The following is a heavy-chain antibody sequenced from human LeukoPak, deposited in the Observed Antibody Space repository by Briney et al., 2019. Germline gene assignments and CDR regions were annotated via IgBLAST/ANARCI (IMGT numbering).Heavy chain of an antibody. CDR2: IYYSGST. V-gene: IGHV4-59*08. J-gene: IGHJ4*02. CDR1: GGSISSYY. CDR3: ATLGMGYYYGSGSYYFDY. Sequence: SETLSLTCTVSGGSISSYYWSWIRQPPGKGLEWIGYIYYSGSTNYNPSLKSRVTISVDTSKNQFSLKLSSVTAADTAVYYCATLGMGYYYGSGSYYFDYWGQGTLVTVSS. D-gene: IGHD3-10*01.